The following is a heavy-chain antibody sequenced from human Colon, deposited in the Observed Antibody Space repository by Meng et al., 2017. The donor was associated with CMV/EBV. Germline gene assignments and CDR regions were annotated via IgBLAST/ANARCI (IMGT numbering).Heavy chain of an antibody. D-gene: IGHD3-3*01. CDR2: ISSSSSYI. CDR3: ARDVDFWSNSSYYYGMDV. V-gene: IGHV3-21*01. CDR1: GFTFSSYS. Sequence: GESLKISCAASGFTFSSYSMNWVRQAPGKGLEWVSSISSSSSYIYYADSVKGRFTISRDNAKTSLDLQMNSLRAEDTAVYYCARDVDFWSNSSYYYGMDVWGQGTTVTVSS. J-gene: IGHJ6*02.